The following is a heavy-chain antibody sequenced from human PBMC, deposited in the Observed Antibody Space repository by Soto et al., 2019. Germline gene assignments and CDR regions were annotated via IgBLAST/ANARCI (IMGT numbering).Heavy chain of an antibody. CDR2: IGAHDDGYT. CDR3: AKGDWADY. V-gene: IGHV3-23*01. CDR1: GFTFSTFA. Sequence: PGGSLRLSCAASGFTFSTFAMTWVRQGPGKGLEWVSYIGAHDDGYTHYADSVKGRFTVSRDNSKNTLHLQMNSLRADDTAIYYCAKGDWADYWGPGDLVTVSS. D-gene: IGHD3-9*01. J-gene: IGHJ4*02.